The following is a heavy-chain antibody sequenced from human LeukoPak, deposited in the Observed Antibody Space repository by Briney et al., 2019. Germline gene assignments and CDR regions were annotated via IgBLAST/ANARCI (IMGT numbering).Heavy chain of an antibody. Sequence: ASVKVSCKASGYTFTSYDINWVRQATGQGLEWMGWMNPDSGNTGYAQKFQGRVTMTRDMSTSTDYMELSSLRSEDTAIHYCARDNSVGDNAWWFDPWGQGTLVTVSS. V-gene: IGHV1-8*01. CDR1: GYTFTSYD. D-gene: IGHD1-26*01. CDR3: ARDNSVGDNAWWFDP. CDR2: MNPDSGNT. J-gene: IGHJ5*02.